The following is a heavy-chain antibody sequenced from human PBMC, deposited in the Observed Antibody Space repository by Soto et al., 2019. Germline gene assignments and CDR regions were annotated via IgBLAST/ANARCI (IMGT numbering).Heavy chain of an antibody. CDR3: ARSPKVVVPSRPYFYYYYYMDV. D-gene: IGHD2-2*01. CDR2: VNYGGNT. CDR1: GGSFSGYY. V-gene: IGHV4-34*01. J-gene: IGHJ6*03. Sequence: ASETLSLTCAVYGGSFSGYYWSWIRQPPGKGLEWIGEVNYGGNTNYNPSLKSRVTISVDTSKNQFSLKLSSLTAADSAVYYCARSPKVVVPSRPYFYYYYYMDVWAKGTTVTVSS.